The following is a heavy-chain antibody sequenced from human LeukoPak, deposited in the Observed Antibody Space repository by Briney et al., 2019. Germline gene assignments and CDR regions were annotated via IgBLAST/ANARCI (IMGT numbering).Heavy chain of an antibody. D-gene: IGHD4-17*01. CDR3: AVRLPFDY. V-gene: IGHV3-23*01. Sequence: PGGSLRLSCAASGFTFSNYAMTWVRQAPGKGLEWVSTISASGRSTYYADSVKGRFTISRDNSKNTLYLQMNSLRAEDTAVYYCAVRLPFDYWGQGTLVTVSS. CDR2: ISASGRST. J-gene: IGHJ4*02. CDR1: GFTFSNYA.